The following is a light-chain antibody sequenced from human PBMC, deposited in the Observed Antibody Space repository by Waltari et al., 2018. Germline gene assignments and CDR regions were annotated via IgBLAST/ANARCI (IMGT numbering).Light chain of an antibody. CDR2: DAS. J-gene: IGKJ2*01. Sequence: DIQMTQSPSSVSASVGDRVTITCQASQDISNFLSWYQHKAGKAPKLLIFDASKMQTGVPYKFGGGGSGTDFTFTIDSLQPEDVATYYCQQYESLPYTFGQGTKVE. CDR3: QQYESLPYT. V-gene: IGKV1-33*01. CDR1: QDISNF.